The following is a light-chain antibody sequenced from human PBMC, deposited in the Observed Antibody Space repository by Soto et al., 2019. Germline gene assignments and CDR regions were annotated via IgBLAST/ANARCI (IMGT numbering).Light chain of an antibody. Sequence: QSVLTQPPSVSGAPGQRVTISCTGGSSNIGAGYDVHWYQQLPGTAPKLLVSGNTNRPSGVPDRFSGSKSGTSASLAITGLQAEDEADYYCQSFDSSLSGWVFGGGTKLTFL. CDR3: QSFDSSLSGWV. J-gene: IGLJ3*02. CDR2: GNT. CDR1: SSNIGAGYD. V-gene: IGLV1-40*01.